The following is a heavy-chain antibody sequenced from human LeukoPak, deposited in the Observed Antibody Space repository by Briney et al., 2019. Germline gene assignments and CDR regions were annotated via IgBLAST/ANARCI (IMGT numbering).Heavy chain of an antibody. D-gene: IGHD2-2*01. CDR3: ARDPMQDCSSTSCYYYYYYYGMDV. V-gene: IGHV1-18*01. Sequence: GASVKVSCKTSGSTFTSYGISWVRQAPGQGLEWMGWITAYNGNTNYAQKFQVRVTMTTDTSTNTAYMELRSLRSDHTAVYYCARDPMQDCSSTSCYYYYYYYGMDVWGQGTTVAVSS. J-gene: IGHJ6*02. CDR1: GSTFTSYG. CDR2: ITAYNGNT.